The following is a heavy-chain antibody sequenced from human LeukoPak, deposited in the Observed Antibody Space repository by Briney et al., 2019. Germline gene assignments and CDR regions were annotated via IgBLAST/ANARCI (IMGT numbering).Heavy chain of an antibody. CDR1: GVTLSNYA. CDR2: ISSSGSGGNT. D-gene: IGHD1-26*01. CDR3: ARSSEWELLYDY. V-gene: IGHV3-23*01. J-gene: IGHJ4*02. Sequence: GGSLRLSCVASGVTLSNYAMSWARQAPGKGLEWVSGISSSGSGGNTYYADSVKGRFTISRDSSRNTLFLHMNTLRAEDTAVYYCARSSEWELLYDYWGQGTLVTVSS.